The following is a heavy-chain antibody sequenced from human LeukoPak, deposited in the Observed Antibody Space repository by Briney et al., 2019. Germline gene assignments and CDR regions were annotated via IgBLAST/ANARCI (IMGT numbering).Heavy chain of an antibody. D-gene: IGHD3-22*01. V-gene: IGHV4-31*03. Sequence: SQTPSLTCTVSGGSVSSGGYYWSWIRQHPGKGLEWLGYIYYSGSPYYNLSLKSRGTMSLDTSKNQFSLKLSSVTAADTAVYYCRVTGSRVYDSSGYYYDYFDYWGQGTLVTVSS. CDR2: IYYSGSP. CDR3: RVTGSRVYDSSGYYYDYFDY. CDR1: GGSVSSGGYY. J-gene: IGHJ4*02.